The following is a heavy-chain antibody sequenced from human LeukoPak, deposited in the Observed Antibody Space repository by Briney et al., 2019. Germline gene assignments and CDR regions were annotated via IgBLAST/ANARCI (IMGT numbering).Heavy chain of an antibody. Sequence: GASVKVSCKASGYTFTSYGISWVRQAPGQGLEWMGWISAYNGNTNYAQKLQGRVTMTTDTSTSTAYMELRSLRSDDTAVYYCARDSGRFGELSPFDYWGQGTLVTVSS. J-gene: IGHJ4*02. CDR2: ISAYNGNT. V-gene: IGHV1-18*01. CDR1: GYTFTSYG. CDR3: ARDSGRFGELSPFDY. D-gene: IGHD3-10*01.